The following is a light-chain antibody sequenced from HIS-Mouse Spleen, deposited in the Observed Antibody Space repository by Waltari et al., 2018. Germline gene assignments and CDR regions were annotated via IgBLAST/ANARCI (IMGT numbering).Light chain of an antibody. CDR2: AGS. Sequence: QSALTQPASVSGSPGQSITISCTGTSSDVGSYNLVSWYQQHPGKAPKLMNSAGSKRPSGVSNRFSGSKSGNTASLTISGLQAEDEADYYCCSYAGSSTYVFGTGTKVTVL. CDR1: SSDVGSYNL. J-gene: IGLJ1*01. V-gene: IGLV2-23*01. CDR3: CSYAGSSTYV.